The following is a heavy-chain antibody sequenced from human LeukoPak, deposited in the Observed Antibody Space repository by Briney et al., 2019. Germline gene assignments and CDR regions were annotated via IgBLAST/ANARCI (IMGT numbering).Heavy chain of an antibody. Sequence: SETLSLTCAVYGGSLSGYYWSWIRPPPGKGREWIGEINHCGSTTHNPSLKSRVNISVDTSKNQFSLKWSSVTAADTAVNYCARRGRPDIVVVVAGTPYNWFDPWGQGTLVTVSS. J-gene: IGHJ5*02. V-gene: IGHV4-34*01. CDR3: ARRGRPDIVVVVAGTPYNWFDP. CDR1: GGSLSGYY. D-gene: IGHD2-15*01. CDR2: INHCGST.